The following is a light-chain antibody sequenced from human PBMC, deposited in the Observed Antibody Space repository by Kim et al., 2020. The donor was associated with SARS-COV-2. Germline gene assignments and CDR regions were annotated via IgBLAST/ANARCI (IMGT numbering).Light chain of an antibody. V-gene: IGLV5-45*02. CDR1: SGINVGTYR. CDR3: MIWHSSAFV. CDR2: YKSDSDK. J-gene: IGLJ1*01. Sequence: QPVLTQPSSLSASPGASASITCTLRSGINVGTYRIYWYQQKPGSPPQYLLRYKSDSDKQQGSGVPSRFSGSKDASANAGILLISGLQSEDEADYYCMIWHSSAFVFGTGTKVTVL.